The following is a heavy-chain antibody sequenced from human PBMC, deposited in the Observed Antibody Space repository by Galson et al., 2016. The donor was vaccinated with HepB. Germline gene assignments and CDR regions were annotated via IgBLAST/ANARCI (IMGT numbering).Heavy chain of an antibody. CDR2: INTAGDT. Sequence: SLRLSCAASGFTFSNYDMHWVRQDTGKGLEWVSGINTAGDTSYPGSVKGRFTISIENAKNSLYLQLNSLRAGDTAGYYCTRWATRGGFDPWGQGTLVTVSS. V-gene: IGHV3-13*01. D-gene: IGHD2-15*01. J-gene: IGHJ5*02. CDR3: TRWATRGGFDP. CDR1: GFTFSNYD.